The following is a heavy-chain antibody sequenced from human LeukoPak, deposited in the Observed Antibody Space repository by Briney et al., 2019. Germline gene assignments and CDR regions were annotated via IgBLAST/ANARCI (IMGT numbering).Heavy chain of an antibody. J-gene: IGHJ3*02. CDR1: SGSFTSGGHY. D-gene: IGHD6-13*01. CDR2: NYYSGST. CDR3: ARSSSSWMAFAFEI. Sequence: PSETLSLTCTVSSGSFTSGGHYWSWIRQHPGKGLEWIGYNYYSGSTFYNPSLKSRVTISVDTSKNQFSLNLSSVTAADTAVYYCARSSSSWMAFAFEIWGQGTMVTVSS. V-gene: IGHV4-31*03.